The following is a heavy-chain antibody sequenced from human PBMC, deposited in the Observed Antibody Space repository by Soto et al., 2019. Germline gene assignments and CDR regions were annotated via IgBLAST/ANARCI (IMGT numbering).Heavy chain of an antibody. CDR2: TGTAGDT. V-gene: IGHV3-13*01. J-gene: IGHJ4*02. Sequence: PVGSLRLSCAASGFTFSSYDMHWVRQATGKGLEWVSATGTAGDTYYPGSVKGRFTISRENAKNQFSLQLKSVTPEDTAVYYCARTEGYFDYWGQGILVTVSS. CDR1: GFTFSSYD. CDR3: ARTEGYFDY.